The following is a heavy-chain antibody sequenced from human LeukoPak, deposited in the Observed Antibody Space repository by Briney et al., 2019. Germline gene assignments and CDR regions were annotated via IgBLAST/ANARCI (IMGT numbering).Heavy chain of an antibody. D-gene: IGHD5-18*01. CDR3: ARTNTRGYSYGTPI. V-gene: IGHV3-21*01. J-gene: IGHJ4*02. Sequence: GGSLRLSCAASGFTFSSYSMTWVRQAPGKGLEWVSSISSSSSYIYYADSVKGRFTISRDNAKNSLYLQMNSLRAEDTAVYYCARTNTRGYSYGTPIWGQGTLVTVSS. CDR1: GFTFSSYS. CDR2: ISSSSSYI.